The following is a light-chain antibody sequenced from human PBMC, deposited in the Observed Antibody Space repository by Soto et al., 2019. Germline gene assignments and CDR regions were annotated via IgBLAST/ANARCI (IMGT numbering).Light chain of an antibody. CDR2: DAS. J-gene: IGKJ4*01. CDR1: QSVSDY. CDR3: QQRVNWPPT. Sequence: EIVMTQSPATLSVSPGERATLSCRAGQSVSDYLAWYQQKPGQPPRLLFFDASNRATGVPDRFSAGGSGTDFTLIISSLEPEDFAVYYCQQRVNWPPTFGGGTKVEI. V-gene: IGKV3-11*01.